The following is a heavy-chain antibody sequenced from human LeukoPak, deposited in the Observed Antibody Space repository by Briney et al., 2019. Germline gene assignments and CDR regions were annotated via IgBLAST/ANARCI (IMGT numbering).Heavy chain of an antibody. D-gene: IGHD3-22*01. CDR1: GFTVSSNY. CDR2: IYSGGST. CDR3: ARGGSAWKSSGYYVDY. V-gene: IGHV3-53*04. Sequence: PGGSLRLSCAASGFTVSSNYMSWVRQAPGKGLEWVSVIYSGGSTYYADSVKGRFTISRHNSKNTLYLQMNSLRAEDTAVYYCARGGSAWKSSGYYVDYWGQGTLVTVSS. J-gene: IGHJ4*02.